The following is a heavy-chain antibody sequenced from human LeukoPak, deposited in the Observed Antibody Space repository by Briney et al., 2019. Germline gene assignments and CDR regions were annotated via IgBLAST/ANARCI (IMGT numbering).Heavy chain of an antibody. CDR2: IFYSGST. CDR3: ARAGYCSGGSCYGYDP. V-gene: IGHV4-31*03. D-gene: IGHD2-15*01. J-gene: IGHJ5*02. CDR1: GGSISSGGYY. Sequence: SETLSLTRTVSGGSISSGGYYWSWIRQHPGKGLEWIGYIFYSGSTYYNPSLKSRVTISVDTSKNQFSLKLSSVTGADTAVYYCARAGYCSGGSCYGYDPWGQGTLVTVSS.